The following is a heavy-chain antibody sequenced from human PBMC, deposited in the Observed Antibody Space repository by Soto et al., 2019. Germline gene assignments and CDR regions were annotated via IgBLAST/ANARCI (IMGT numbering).Heavy chain of an antibody. CDR3: AKEFLRDGYNKYYFDY. V-gene: IGHV3-23*01. CDR2: ISGSGGST. Sequence: PGGSLRLSCAASVFTFSSYAMSWVRQAPGKGLEWVSAISGSGGSTYYADSVKGRFTISRDNSKNTLYLQMNSLRAEDTAVYYCAKEFLRDGYNKYYFDYWGQGTLVTVSS. CDR1: VFTFSSYA. J-gene: IGHJ4*02. D-gene: IGHD5-12*01.